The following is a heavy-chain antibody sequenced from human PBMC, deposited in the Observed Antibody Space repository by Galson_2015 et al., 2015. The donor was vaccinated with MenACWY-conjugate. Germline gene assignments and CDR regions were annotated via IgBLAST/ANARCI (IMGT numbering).Heavy chain of an antibody. CDR1: GYTFTSYY. CDR2: INPSGGST. V-gene: IGHV1-46*01. J-gene: IGHJ4*02. Sequence: SVKVSCKASGYTFTSYYMHWVRQAPGQGLEWMGIINPSGGSTSYAQKFQGRVTMTRNTSITTAYMELSSLNSEDTAVYFCARLTGGRFDLWGQGTLVTVSS. D-gene: IGHD7-27*01. CDR3: ARLTGGRFDL.